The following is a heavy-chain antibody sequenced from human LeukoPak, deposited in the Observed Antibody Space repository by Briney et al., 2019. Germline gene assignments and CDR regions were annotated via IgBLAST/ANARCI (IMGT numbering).Heavy chain of an antibody. Sequence: QPGGSLRLSCAASGFTFSSYAMSWVRQAPGKGLEWVVLISYDGSNKYFADSVKGRFTISRDNPKNTLYLQMNSLRAEDTAVYYWGDGGLHETPYSQYSGLDVWGQGTAVTVSS. CDR2: ISYDGSNK. V-gene: IGHV3-30*03. CDR1: GFTFSSYA. D-gene: IGHD2-15*01. J-gene: IGHJ6*02. CDR3: GDGGLHETPYSQYSGLDV.